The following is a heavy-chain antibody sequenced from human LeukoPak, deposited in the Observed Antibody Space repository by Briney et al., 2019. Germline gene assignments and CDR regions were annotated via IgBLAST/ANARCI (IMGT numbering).Heavy chain of an antibody. CDR2: INPSGGST. J-gene: IGHJ6*03. CDR1: GYTFTSYY. Sequence: ASVKVSCKASGYTFTSYYMHWVRQAPGQGLEWMGIINPSGGSTSYAQKFQGRVTMTRDMSTSTVYMELSSLRSEDTAVYYCARKGMTTAPHYYYYYMDVWGKGTTVTVSS. V-gene: IGHV1-46*01. CDR3: ARKGMTTAPHYYYYYMDV. D-gene: IGHD4-17*01.